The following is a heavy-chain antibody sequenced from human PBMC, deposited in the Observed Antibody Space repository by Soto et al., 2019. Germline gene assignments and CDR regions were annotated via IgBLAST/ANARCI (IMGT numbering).Heavy chain of an antibody. J-gene: IGHJ4*02. D-gene: IGHD3-9*01. CDR3: AISQTYYDILTGYLPFDY. V-gene: IGHV1-69*13. CDR2: IIPIFGTA. CDR1: GGTFSSYA. Sequence: SVKVSCKASGGTFSSYAISWVRQAPGQGLEWMGGIIPIFGTANYAQKFQGRVTITADESTSTAYMELSSLRSEDTAVYYCAISQTYYDILTGYLPFDYWGQGTLVTVSS.